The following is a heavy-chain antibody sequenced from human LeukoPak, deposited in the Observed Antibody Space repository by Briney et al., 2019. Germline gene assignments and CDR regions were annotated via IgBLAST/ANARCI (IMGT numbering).Heavy chain of an antibody. D-gene: IGHD6-13*01. CDR1: GGSISSSSYY. V-gene: IGHV4-39*07. CDR3: ARVSAAAGEGYYFDY. CDR2: INHSGST. J-gene: IGHJ4*02. Sequence: SETLSLTCTVSGGSISSSSYYWSWIRQPPGKGLEWIGEINHSGSTNYNPSLKSRVTISVDTSKNQFSLKLSSVTAADTAVYYCARVSAAAGEGYYFDYWGQGTLVTVSS.